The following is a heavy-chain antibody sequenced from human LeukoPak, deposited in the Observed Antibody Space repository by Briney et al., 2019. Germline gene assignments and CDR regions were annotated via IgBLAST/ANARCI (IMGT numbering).Heavy chain of an antibody. V-gene: IGHV1-18*01. CDR1: GYTFTSYG. Sequence: GSVKVSCKTSGYTFTSYGISWVRQAPGQGLEWMGWINAYNGNTNYAQKLQGRVTMTTDTSTSTAYMELRSLRSDDTAVYYCARASMVRGVIIRTAVDYWGQGTLVAVSS. CDR2: INAYNGNT. D-gene: IGHD3-10*01. J-gene: IGHJ4*02. CDR3: ARASMVRGVIIRTAVDY.